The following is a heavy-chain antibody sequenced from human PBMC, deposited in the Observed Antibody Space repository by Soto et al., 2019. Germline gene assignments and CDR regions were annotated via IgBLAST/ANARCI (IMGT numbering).Heavy chain of an antibody. CDR2: IYYSGST. CDR1: GGSISSYY. V-gene: IGHV4-59*01. D-gene: IGHD5-18*01. Sequence: SETLSLTCTVSGGSISSYYWSWIRQPPGKGLEWIGYIYYSGSTNYNPSLKSRVTISVDTSKNQFSLKLSSVTAADTAVYYCARDHPHSYGVYYFDYWGQGTPVTVS. J-gene: IGHJ4*02. CDR3: ARDHPHSYGVYYFDY.